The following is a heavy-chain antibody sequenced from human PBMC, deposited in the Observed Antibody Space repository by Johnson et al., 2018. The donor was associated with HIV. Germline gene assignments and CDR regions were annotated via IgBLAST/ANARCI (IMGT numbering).Heavy chain of an antibody. D-gene: IGHD6-13*01. J-gene: IGHJ3*02. CDR1: GFTFSSYA. CDR2: ISGSGGST. Sequence: VQLVESGGGVVQPGRSQRLSCAASGFTFSSYAMSWVRQAPGKGLEWVSAISGSGGSTSYAASVQGRFTLSRDNSKNTLYLQMNSLRAEDTAVSNCARERGRIAADAFDIWGQGTMVTVSS. CDR3: ARERGRIAADAFDI. V-gene: IGHV3-23*04.